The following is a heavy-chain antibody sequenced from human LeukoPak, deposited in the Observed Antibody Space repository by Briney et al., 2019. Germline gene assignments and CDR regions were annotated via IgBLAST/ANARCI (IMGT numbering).Heavy chain of an antibody. V-gene: IGHV4-34*01. J-gene: IGHJ4*02. CDR3: ARKAGTYYYGSGSYFNFDY. D-gene: IGHD3-10*01. CDR2: INHSGST. Sequence: PSETLSLTCAVYGGSFSGYYWSWIHQPPGTGLEWIWEINHSGSTNYNPSLKSRVTISVDTSKNQFSLKLSSVTAADTAVYYCARKAGTYYYGSGSYFNFDYWGQGTLVTVSS. CDR1: GGSFSGYY.